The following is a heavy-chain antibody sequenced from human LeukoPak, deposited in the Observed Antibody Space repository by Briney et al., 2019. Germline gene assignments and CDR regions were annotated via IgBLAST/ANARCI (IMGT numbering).Heavy chain of an antibody. CDR3: ARDYGSGSYGMDV. V-gene: IGHV3-74*01. D-gene: IGHD3-10*01. J-gene: IGHJ6*04. Sequence: PGGSLRLSCAASGFTFSSYWMHWVRHAPGKGLVWVSRINSDGSSTSYADSVKGRFTISRDNAKNTLYLQMHSLRAEDTAVYYCARDYGSGSYGMDVWGKGTTVTVSS. CDR1: GFTFSSYW. CDR2: INSDGSST.